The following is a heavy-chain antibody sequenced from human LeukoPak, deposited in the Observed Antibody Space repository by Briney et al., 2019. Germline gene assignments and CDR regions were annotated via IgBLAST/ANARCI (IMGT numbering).Heavy chain of an antibody. CDR1: GYTFTGYY. J-gene: IGHJ5*02. CDR2: INPNSGDT. D-gene: IGHD2-2*02. CDR3: ARTPQKYCSSTSCYTNWFDP. V-gene: IGHV1-2*02. Sequence: GASVKVSCKASGYTFTGYYMHWVRQAPGQGLEWMGWINPNSGDTNYAQKFQGRVTMTRDTSISTAYMELSRLRSDDTAVYYCARTPQKYCSSTSCYTNWFDPWGQGTLVTVSS.